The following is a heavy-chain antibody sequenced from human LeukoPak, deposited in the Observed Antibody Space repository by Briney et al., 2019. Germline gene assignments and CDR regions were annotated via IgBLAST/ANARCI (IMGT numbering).Heavy chain of an antibody. D-gene: IGHD2-2*01. Sequence: ASEKCSCKASGYTFTSYGISWVRQAPGQGLEWMGWISAYNGNTNYAQKVQGRVTMTTDTSTSTAYTELRSLTSDDTAVYYCARDHCSSTSCPTNWFDPWGQGTLVTVSS. J-gene: IGHJ5*02. V-gene: IGHV1-18*01. CDR3: ARDHCSSTSCPTNWFDP. CDR2: ISAYNGNT. CDR1: GYTFTSYG.